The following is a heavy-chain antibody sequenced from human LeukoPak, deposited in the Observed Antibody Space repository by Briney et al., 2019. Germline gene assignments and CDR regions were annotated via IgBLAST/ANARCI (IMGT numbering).Heavy chain of an antibody. V-gene: IGHV4-61*02. Sequence: SQTLSLTCSVSGAPISSGDYYWSWIRQPAGKGLEWIGRIYTNGATNYNPSLKSRFTISADTSNNQFSLKVTSVTAADTAVYYCARVVLQWPPNWFDPWGKGTLVTVSS. CDR1: GAPISSGDYY. CDR2: IYTNGAT. J-gene: IGHJ5*02. CDR3: ARVVLQWPPNWFDP. D-gene: IGHD6-19*01.